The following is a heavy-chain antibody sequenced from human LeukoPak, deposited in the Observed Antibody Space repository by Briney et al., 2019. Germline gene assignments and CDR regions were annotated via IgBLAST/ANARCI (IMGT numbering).Heavy chain of an antibody. CDR3: ASRPYYGSGRFDY. CDR2: INHSGST. D-gene: IGHD3-10*01. CDR1: GGSFSGYY. V-gene: IGHV4-34*01. Sequence: PSGTLSLTCAVYGGSFSGYYWSWIRQPPGKGLEWIGEINHSGSTNYNPSLKSRVTISVDTSKNQFSLKLSSVTAADTAVYYCASRPYYGSGRFDYWGQGTLVTVSS. J-gene: IGHJ4*02.